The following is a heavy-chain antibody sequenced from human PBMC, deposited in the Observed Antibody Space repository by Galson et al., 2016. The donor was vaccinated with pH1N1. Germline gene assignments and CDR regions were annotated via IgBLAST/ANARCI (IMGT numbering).Heavy chain of an antibody. D-gene: IGHD4-17*01. CDR1: GFSLRTSAVG. CDR3: AHREYGDFVGSFDH. J-gene: IGHJ4*02. Sequence: PALVKPPQTLRLTCTLSGFSLRTSAVGVGWIRQPPGKALEWLALIFWNDDRYYRPSLKNRLTITKGTSENLVVLTMTNMDPVDTATYYCAHREYGDFVGSFDHWGQGALLTVSS. CDR2: IFWNDDR. V-gene: IGHV2-5*01.